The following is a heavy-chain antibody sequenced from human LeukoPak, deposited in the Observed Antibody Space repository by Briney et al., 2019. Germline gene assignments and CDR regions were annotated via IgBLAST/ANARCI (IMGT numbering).Heavy chain of an antibody. CDR2: INLNSGGT. D-gene: IGHD3-10*01. Sequence: ASVKVSCKASGGTFSSYAISWVRQAPGHGLEWLGWINLNSGGTHYVQNFQGRVTMTRDTPISTAHMELDGLRYDDTAVYYCTRGGDDEGPNYFDYWGQGTLVTVSS. CDR3: TRGGDDEGPNYFDY. J-gene: IGHJ4*02. CDR1: GGTFSSYA. V-gene: IGHV1-2*02.